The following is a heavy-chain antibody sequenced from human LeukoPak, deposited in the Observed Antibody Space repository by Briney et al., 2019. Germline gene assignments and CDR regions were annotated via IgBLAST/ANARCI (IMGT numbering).Heavy chain of an antibody. CDR3: ARSFDSSGYFQTYYFDY. Sequence: GGSLRLSCAASGFTVSTYTMSWVRQAPGKGLEWVSSTTTAGRYIYYADSVRGRFTISRDNAKNSLYLQMNTLGAEDTAVYYCARSFDSSGYFQTYYFDYGGQGTLVTVSS. CDR2: TTTAGRYI. V-gene: IGHV3-21*01. J-gene: IGHJ4*02. D-gene: IGHD3-22*01. CDR1: GFTVSTYT.